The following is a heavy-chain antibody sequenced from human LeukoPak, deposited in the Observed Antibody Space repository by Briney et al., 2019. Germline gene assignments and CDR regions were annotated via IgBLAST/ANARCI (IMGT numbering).Heavy chain of an antibody. CDR3: ARDGGLLWFGELLYTNWFDP. J-gene: IGHJ5*02. V-gene: IGHV1-18*01. CDR2: ISAYNGNT. D-gene: IGHD3-10*01. Sequence: ASVNLSCKASGYTFTSYGISWVRQAPGQGLEWMGWISAYNGNTNYAQKLQGRVTMTTDTSTSTAYMELRSLRSDDTAVYYSARDGGLLWFGELLYTNWFDPWGQGTLVTVSS. CDR1: GYTFTSYG.